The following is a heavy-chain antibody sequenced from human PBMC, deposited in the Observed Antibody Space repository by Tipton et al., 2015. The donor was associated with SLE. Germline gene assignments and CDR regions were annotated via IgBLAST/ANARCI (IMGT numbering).Heavy chain of an antibody. J-gene: IGHJ4*02. V-gene: IGHV4-61*01. CDR3: ARLFGWTRGFDY. CDR1: GGSVSSGSYY. D-gene: IGHD3-10*01. Sequence: TLSLTCTVSGGSVSSGSYYWSWIRQPPGKGLEWIGEINHSGSTNYNPSLKSRVTISVDTSENQFSLKLSSVTAADTAVYYCARLFGWTRGFDYWGQGTLVTVSS. CDR2: INHSGST.